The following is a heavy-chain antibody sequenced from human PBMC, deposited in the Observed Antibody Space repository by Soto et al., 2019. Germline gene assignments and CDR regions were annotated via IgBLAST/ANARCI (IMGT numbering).Heavy chain of an antibody. D-gene: IGHD3-16*01. CDR2: IIPIFGTA. J-gene: IGHJ6*02. CDR1: GGTFSSYA. Sequence: QVQLVQSGAEVKKPGSSVKVSCKASGGTFSSYAISWVRQAPGQGLEWMGGIIPIFGTANYAQKFQGRVTITADESTSTAYMELSSLRSEDTAVYYCARFLGGPQVYYYYYYGMDVWGQGTTVTVSS. CDR3: ARFLGGPQVYYYYYYGMDV. V-gene: IGHV1-69*01.